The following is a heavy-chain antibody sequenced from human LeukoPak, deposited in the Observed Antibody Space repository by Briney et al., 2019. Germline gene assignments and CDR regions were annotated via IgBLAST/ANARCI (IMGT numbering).Heavy chain of an antibody. V-gene: IGHV3-23*01. Sequence: GGSLRLSCAASGFTFSSYAMSWGRQAPGKGLEWVSTISPSGGTTYFADSVKGRFTISRDNSRDTLHLHMNSLRAEDTAVYYCARFTTIAARRIDYFDYWGQGALVTVSS. CDR1: GFTFSSYA. J-gene: IGHJ4*02. CDR3: ARFTTIAARRIDYFDY. CDR2: ISPSGGTT. D-gene: IGHD6-6*01.